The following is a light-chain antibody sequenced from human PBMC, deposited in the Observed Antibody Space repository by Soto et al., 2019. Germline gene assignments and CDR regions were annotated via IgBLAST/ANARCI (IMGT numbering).Light chain of an antibody. J-gene: IGKJ2*01. CDR3: QQYYNWPMYT. CDR2: GAS. V-gene: IGKV3-15*01. Sequence: EIVMTQSPATLSVSPGERATLSCRASQSVRSSLAWYQQRPGQAPRLLIYGASTRASGIPARFSGSGSGTEFTLTISSLQSEDFAVYYCQQYYNWPMYTFGLGTKVDI. CDR1: QSVRSS.